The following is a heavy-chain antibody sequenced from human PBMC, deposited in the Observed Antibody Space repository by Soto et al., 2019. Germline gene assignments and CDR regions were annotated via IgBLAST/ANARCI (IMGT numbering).Heavy chain of an antibody. D-gene: IGHD1-20*01. CDR1: GYTFTGYY. Sequence: AASVKVSCKASGYTFTGYYMHWVRQAPGQGLEWMGWINPNSGGTNYAQKFQGRVTMTRDTSISTAYMELSRLRSDDTAVYYCARELYITGTPNPHGMDVWGQGTTVTVSS. CDR3: ARELYITGTPNPHGMDV. V-gene: IGHV1-2*02. CDR2: INPNSGGT. J-gene: IGHJ6*02.